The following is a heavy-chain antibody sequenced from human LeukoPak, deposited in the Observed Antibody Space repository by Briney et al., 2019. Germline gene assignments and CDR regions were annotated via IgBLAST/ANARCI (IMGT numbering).Heavy chain of an antibody. CDR3: ATVTHCSSTSCYPEFDY. V-gene: IGHV1-24*01. CDR1: GYTLTELS. CDR2: FDPEDGET. J-gene: IGHJ4*02. D-gene: IGHD2-2*01. Sequence: ASVKVSCKVSGYTLTELSMHWVRQAPGKGREGMGGFDPEDGETIYAQKFQGRVTMTEDTSTDTAYMELSRLRSEDTAVYYCATVTHCSSTSCYPEFDYWGQGTLVTVSS.